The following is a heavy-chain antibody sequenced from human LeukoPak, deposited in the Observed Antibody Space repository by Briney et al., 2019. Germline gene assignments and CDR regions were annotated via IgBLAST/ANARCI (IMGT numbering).Heavy chain of an antibody. CDR2: IYIAGNT. Sequence: PGGSLRLSCAASGFTFTNAWMSWVRQAPGKGLEWVSFIYIAGNTYYADSVKGRFTISRDNSKNTLYLQMNSLRGEDTAVYYCARHDSSGNYYYGMDVWGQGTTVTVSS. V-gene: IGHV3-66*04. D-gene: IGHD3-22*01. CDR3: ARHDSSGNYYYGMDV. CDR1: GFTFTNAW. J-gene: IGHJ6*02.